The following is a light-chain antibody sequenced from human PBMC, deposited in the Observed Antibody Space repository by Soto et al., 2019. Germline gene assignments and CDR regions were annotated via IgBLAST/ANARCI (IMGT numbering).Light chain of an antibody. V-gene: IGKV3-15*01. CDR1: QSLNRD. CDR3: QQYNNWPGT. Sequence: EIVLTQSPGTLSLSPGERATPSCRASQSLNRDLAWYQQKPGQSPRLLIFGASIRATGIPARFSGSGSGTEFTLTIGSLQSEDCALYYCQQYNNWPGTFGQGTKVDIK. CDR2: GAS. J-gene: IGKJ1*01.